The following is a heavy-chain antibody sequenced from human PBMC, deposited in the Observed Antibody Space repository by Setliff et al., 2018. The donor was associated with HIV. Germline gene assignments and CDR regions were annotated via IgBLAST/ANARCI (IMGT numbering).Heavy chain of an antibody. CDR1: GYLFSGYY. Sequence: ASVKVSCKTSGYLFSGYYLHWLRRAPGQGLEWMGWINYSNGDTKYAENFQGRVTMTRDTSTSTVYMDLNRLTYDDTAVYFCALANIVSTARWNHWGRGTLVTVS. CDR2: INYSNGDT. V-gene: IGHV1-2*02. CDR3: ALANIVSTARWNH. J-gene: IGHJ5*02. D-gene: IGHD3-16*02.